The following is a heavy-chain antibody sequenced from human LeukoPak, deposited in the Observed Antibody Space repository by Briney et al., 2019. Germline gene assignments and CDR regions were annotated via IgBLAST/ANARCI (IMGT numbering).Heavy chain of an antibody. V-gene: IGHV4-59*01. J-gene: IGHJ3*02. CDR3: ARDSSGYYWDAFDI. D-gene: IGHD3-22*01. CDR1: GGSISSYY. CDR2: IYYSGST. Sequence: PSETLSLTCTVSGGSISSYYWSWIRQPPGKGLEWIEYIYYSGSTNYNPSLKSRVTISVDTSKNQFSLKLSSVTAADTAVYYCARDSSGYYWDAFDIWGQGTMVTVSS.